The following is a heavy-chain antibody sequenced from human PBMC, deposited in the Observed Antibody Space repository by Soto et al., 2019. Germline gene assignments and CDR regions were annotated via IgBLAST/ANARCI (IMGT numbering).Heavy chain of an antibody. CDR3: ARDAALFEYFDY. CDR1: GFTFSSYA. D-gene: IGHD3-10*01. Sequence: ESGGGVVQPGRSLRLSCAASGFTFSSYAMHWVRQAPGKGLEWVAVISYDGSNKYYADSVKGRFTISRDNSKNTLYLQMNSLRAEDTAVYYCARDAALFEYFDYWGQGTLVTVSS. CDR2: ISYDGSNK. J-gene: IGHJ4*02. V-gene: IGHV3-30-3*01.